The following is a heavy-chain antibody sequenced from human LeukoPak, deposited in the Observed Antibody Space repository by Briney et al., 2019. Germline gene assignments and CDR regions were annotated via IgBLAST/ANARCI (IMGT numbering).Heavy chain of an antibody. D-gene: IGHD3-22*01. Sequence: GESLKISCKTSGYSFANYWIGWVRQAPGQGLEWMGWISAYNGNTNYAQKLQGRVTMTTDTSTSTAYMELRSLRSDDTAVYYCVRESGGYYGGAFDYWGQGTLVTVSS. CDR1: GYSFANYW. J-gene: IGHJ4*02. CDR3: VRESGGYYGGAFDY. CDR2: ISAYNGNT. V-gene: IGHV1-18*04.